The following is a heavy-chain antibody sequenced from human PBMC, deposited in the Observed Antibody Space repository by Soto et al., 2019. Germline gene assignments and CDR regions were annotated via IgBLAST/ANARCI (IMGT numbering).Heavy chain of an antibody. D-gene: IGHD6-13*01. Sequence: EVQLVESGGGLVKPGGSLRLSCAASGFTFSSYSMNWVRQAPGKGLEWVSSISSSSSYIYYADSVKGRFTISRDNAKISLYLQMNSLRAEDTAVYYCARDQQLVPRGAFDIWGQGTMVTVSS. V-gene: IGHV3-21*01. CDR2: ISSSSSYI. CDR1: GFTFSSYS. CDR3: ARDQQLVPRGAFDI. J-gene: IGHJ3*02.